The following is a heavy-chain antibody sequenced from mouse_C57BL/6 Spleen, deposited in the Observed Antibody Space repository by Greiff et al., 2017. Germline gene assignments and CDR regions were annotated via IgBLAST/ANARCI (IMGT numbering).Heavy chain of an antibody. J-gene: IGHJ2*01. CDR2: IYPSDSET. V-gene: IGHV1-61*01. CDR3: ARGYSNYVLNYFDY. CDR1: GYTFTSYW. Sequence: HVQLQQPGAELVRPGSSVKLSCKASGYTFTSYWMDWVKQRPGQGLEWIGNIYPSDSETHYNQKFKDKATLTVDKSSSTAYMQLSSLTSEDSAVYYCARGYSNYVLNYFDYWGQGTTLTVSS. D-gene: IGHD2-5*01.